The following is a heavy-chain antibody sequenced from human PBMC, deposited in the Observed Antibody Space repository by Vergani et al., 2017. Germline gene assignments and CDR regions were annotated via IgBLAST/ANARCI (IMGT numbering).Heavy chain of an antibody. D-gene: IGHD3-10*01. Sequence: QVQLVQSGAEVKKPGSSVKVSCKASGGTFSSYTISWVRQAPGQGLEWMGRIIPILGIANYAQKSQGRVTITADKSTSTSYMELSSLRSEDTDVYYCERETNGGYYYGSGSLTMDVWGKGTTVTVSS. CDR3: ERETNGGYYYGSGSLTMDV. J-gene: IGHJ6*03. CDR1: GGTFSSYT. V-gene: IGHV1-69*08. CDR2: IIPILGIA.